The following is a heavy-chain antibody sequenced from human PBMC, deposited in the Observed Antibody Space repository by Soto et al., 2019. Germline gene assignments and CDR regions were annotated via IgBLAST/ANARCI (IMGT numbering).Heavy chain of an antibody. Sequence: QVQLQESGPGLVKPSQTLSLTCTVSGGSISSGDYYWSWIRQPPGKGLEWIGYIYYSGSTYYNPSLKSRVTISVDPCKNQCCLKLSSVTAADTAVYYCASGYCSSTSGYIVLWGQVTLVTVSS. V-gene: IGHV4-30-4*01. CDR1: GGSISSGDYY. CDR2: IYYSGST. CDR3: ASGYCSSTSGYIVL. J-gene: IGHJ4*02. D-gene: IGHD2-2*02.